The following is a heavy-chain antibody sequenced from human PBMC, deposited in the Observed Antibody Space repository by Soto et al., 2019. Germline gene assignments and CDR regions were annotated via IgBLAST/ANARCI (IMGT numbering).Heavy chain of an antibody. J-gene: IGHJ6*03. Sequence: GGSLRLSCAASGFTFSSYWMHWVRQAPGKGLVWVSRINSDGSSTSYADSVKGRFTISRDNAKNTLYLQMNSLRAEDTAVYYCASLGDIAAADNTFSYYMDVWGKGTTVTVSS. CDR1: GFTFSSYW. D-gene: IGHD6-13*01. CDR3: ASLGDIAAADNTFSYYMDV. V-gene: IGHV3-74*01. CDR2: INSDGSST.